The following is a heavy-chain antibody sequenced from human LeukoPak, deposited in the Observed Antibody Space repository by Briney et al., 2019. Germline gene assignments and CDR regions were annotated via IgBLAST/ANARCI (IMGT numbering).Heavy chain of an antibody. J-gene: IGHJ3*02. D-gene: IGHD3-10*01. CDR1: GGSISSYY. Sequence: SQTLSLTCTVSGGSISSYYWSWIRQPPGKGLEWIGYIYYSGSTNYNPSLKSRVTISVDTSKNQFSLKLSSVTAADTAVYYCARSGFGELSGAFDIWGQGTMVTVSS. V-gene: IGHV4-59*01. CDR3: ARSGFGELSGAFDI. CDR2: IYYSGST.